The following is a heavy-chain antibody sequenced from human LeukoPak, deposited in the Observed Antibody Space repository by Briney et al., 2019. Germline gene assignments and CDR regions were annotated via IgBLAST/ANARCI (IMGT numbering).Heavy chain of an antibody. CDR3: AIETYYGSGSYYND. Sequence: SETLSLTRTVFGGSISSYYWSWIRQPPGKGLEWIGYIYYSGSTNYNPSLKSRVTISVDTSKNQFSLKLSSVTAADTAVYYCAIETYYGSGSYYNDWGQGTLVTVSS. CDR2: IYYSGST. CDR1: GGSISSYY. J-gene: IGHJ4*02. D-gene: IGHD3-10*01. V-gene: IGHV4-59*01.